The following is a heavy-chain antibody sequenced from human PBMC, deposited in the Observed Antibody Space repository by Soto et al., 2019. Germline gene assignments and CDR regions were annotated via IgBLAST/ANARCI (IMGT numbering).Heavy chain of an antibody. V-gene: IGHV4-31*03. CDR2: IYYSGST. CDR1: GGSISSGGYY. J-gene: IGHJ6*02. D-gene: IGHD3-10*01. CDR3: ARDLRFRGFYGMDV. Sequence: QVQLQESGPGLVKPSQTLSLTCTVSGGSISSGGYYWSWIRQHPGKGLEWIGYIYYSGSTYYNPSLKSRVTISVDTSKNQFSLKLSSVTTADTAVYYCARDLRFRGFYGMDVWGQGTTVTVSS.